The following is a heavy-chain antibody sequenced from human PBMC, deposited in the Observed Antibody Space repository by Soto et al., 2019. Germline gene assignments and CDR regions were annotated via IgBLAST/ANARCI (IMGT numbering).Heavy chain of an antibody. CDR2: IVVGSGTT. D-gene: IGHD3-22*01. CDR3: AAEPLVFRYDYGMVV. J-gene: IGHJ6*02. V-gene: IGHV1-58*02. Sequence: QMKLVQSGPEVKKPGPSVKVSCKASGFTFTSSAMQWVRQARGPRLEWIGWIVVGSGTTNYPQKFQERVTITSDMSTSTAYLELSMLRSEDTAAYDCAAEPLVFRYDYGMVVWGQGTTFTLS. CDR1: GFTFTSSA.